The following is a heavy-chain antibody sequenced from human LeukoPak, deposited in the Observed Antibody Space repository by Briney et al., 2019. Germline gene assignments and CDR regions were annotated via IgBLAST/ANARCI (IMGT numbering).Heavy chain of an antibody. Sequence: SETLSLTCAVYGGSFSSYYWSWIRQPPGKGLEWIGYIYYSGSTNYNPSLKSRVTISVDTSKNQFSLKLSSVTAADTAVYYCARDAHYYGSGTYSDYFDYWGQGTLVTVSS. D-gene: IGHD3-10*01. CDR2: IYYSGST. J-gene: IGHJ4*02. CDR1: GGSFSSYY. CDR3: ARDAHYYGSGTYSDYFDY. V-gene: IGHV4-59*01.